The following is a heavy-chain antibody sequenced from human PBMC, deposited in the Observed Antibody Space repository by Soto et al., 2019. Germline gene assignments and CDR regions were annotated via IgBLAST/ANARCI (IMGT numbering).Heavy chain of an antibody. CDR3: VNSSGWPEDFDY. CDR2: IYYSGST. V-gene: IGHV4-61*01. J-gene: IGHJ4*02. Sequence: SETLSLTCTVSGGSVSSGSYYWSWIRQPPGKGLEWIGYIYYSGSTNYNPSLKSRVTISVDTFKNQFSLKLSSVTAADTAVHYCVNSSGWPEDFDYWGQGTLVTVSS. D-gene: IGHD6-19*01. CDR1: GGSVSSGSYY.